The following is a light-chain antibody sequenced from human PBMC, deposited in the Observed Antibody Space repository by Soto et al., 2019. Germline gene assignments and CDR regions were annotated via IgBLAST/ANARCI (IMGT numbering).Light chain of an antibody. Sequence: QLAQSPSSLSASVGDSVTITCRVSQGISSYLNWYQQKPGKVPKLLIYDASSLKSGVPARFSGSGSGKEFTLTISSLQPDDFATYYCQQYNTYSTFGQGTRLEIK. CDR1: QGISSY. V-gene: IGKV1-13*02. CDR2: DAS. J-gene: IGKJ5*01. CDR3: QQYNTYST.